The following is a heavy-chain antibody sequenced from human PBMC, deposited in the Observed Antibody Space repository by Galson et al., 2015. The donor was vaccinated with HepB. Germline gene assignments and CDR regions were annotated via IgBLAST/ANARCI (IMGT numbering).Heavy chain of an antibody. CDR3: ARVDEYYDYIWGSYRYGSDY. D-gene: IGHD3-16*02. Sequence: SVKVSCKASGYTFTSYAMNWVRQAPGQGLEWMGWINTNTGNPTYAQGFTGRFVFSLDTSVSTAYLQISSLKAEDTAVYYCARVDEYYDYIWGSYRYGSDYWGQGTLVTVSS. CDR1: GYTFTSYA. CDR2: INTNTGNP. V-gene: IGHV7-4-1*02. J-gene: IGHJ4*02.